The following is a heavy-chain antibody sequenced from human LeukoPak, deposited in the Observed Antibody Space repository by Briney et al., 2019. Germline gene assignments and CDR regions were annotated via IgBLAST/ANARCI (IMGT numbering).Heavy chain of an antibody. Sequence: SQTLSLTCTVSGGSISSYYWSWIRQPPGKGLEWIGYIYYSGSTNYNPSLKSRVTISVDTSKNQFSLKLSSVTAADTAVYYCARETTTQAFDIWGHGKTVTVSS. V-gene: IGHV4-59*01. CDR1: GGSISSYY. J-gene: IGHJ3*02. D-gene: IGHD4-11*01. CDR2: IYYSGST. CDR3: ARETTTQAFDI.